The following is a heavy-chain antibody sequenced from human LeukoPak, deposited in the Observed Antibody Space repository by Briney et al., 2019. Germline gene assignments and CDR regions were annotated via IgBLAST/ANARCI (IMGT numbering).Heavy chain of an antibody. CDR2: IYYSGST. V-gene: IGHV4-31*03. CDR1: GGSISSGGYY. D-gene: IGHD4-11*01. Sequence: SETLSLTCTVSGGSISSGGYYWSWIRQHPGKGLEWIGYIYYSGSTYYNPSLKSRVTISVDTSKNQSSLKLSSVTAADTAVYYCAREGPTVTTFGNYYYMDVWGKGTTVTVSS. CDR3: AREGPTVTTFGNYYYMDV. J-gene: IGHJ6*03.